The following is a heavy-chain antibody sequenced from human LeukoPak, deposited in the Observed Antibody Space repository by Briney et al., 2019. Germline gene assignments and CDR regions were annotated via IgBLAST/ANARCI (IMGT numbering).Heavy chain of an antibody. V-gene: IGHV1-18*01. Sequence: ASVKVSCKASGYSFTSYGISWVRQAPGQGLEWMGWIGAYNGNTNYAQKVQDRVTMTTDTSTSTAYMELRSLRSDDTDVYYCARGRGSGSRWEAFDIWGQGTMVTVSS. J-gene: IGHJ3*02. CDR1: GYSFTSYG. D-gene: IGHD3-22*01. CDR3: ARGRGSGSRWEAFDI. CDR2: IGAYNGNT.